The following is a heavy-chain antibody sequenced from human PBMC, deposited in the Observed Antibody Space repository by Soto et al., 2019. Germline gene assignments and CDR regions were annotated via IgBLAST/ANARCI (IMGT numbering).Heavy chain of an antibody. CDR3: ARSGTYRFDY. D-gene: IGHD1-26*01. CDR2: SRNKANSYTI. CDR1: GFTFSDHY. V-gene: IGHV3-72*01. Sequence: PGGSLRLSCAASGFTFSDHYMDWVRQAPGKGLEWVGRSRNKANSYTIEYAASVKGRFTISRDDSQNSLYLQMKSLKTEDTAVYYRARSGTYRFDYWGQGTLVTVSS. J-gene: IGHJ4*02.